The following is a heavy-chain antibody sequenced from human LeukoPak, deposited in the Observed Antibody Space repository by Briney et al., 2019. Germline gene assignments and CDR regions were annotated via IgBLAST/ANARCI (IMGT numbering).Heavy chain of an antibody. CDR2: INSDGSWT. CDR1: GSYW. CDR3: VSFYETY. V-gene: IGHV3-74*01. J-gene: IGHJ4*02. D-gene: IGHD2/OR15-2a*01. Sequence: GGSLRLSCAASGSYWMHWVRQAPGKGLGWVSHINSDGSWTSYADSVKGRFTISKDNAKNTVYLQMNNLRAEDTADYYCVSFYETYWGRGTLVTVSS.